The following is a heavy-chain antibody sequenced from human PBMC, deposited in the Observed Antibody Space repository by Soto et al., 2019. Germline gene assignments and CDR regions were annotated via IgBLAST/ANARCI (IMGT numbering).Heavy chain of an antibody. CDR3: ARVRVIRGVLPSTFGL. CDR2: IIPLYGTV. J-gene: IGHJ4*02. CDR1: GGTFNSYG. D-gene: IGHD3-10*01. Sequence: QAHLAQSGAEVKKPGSSVTVSCKASGGTFNSYGISWVRQAPGQGLDWMGVIIPLYGTVNYAQKFQGRVSITADKSTRTAYMDLNRLRSDDTAVYYCARVRVIRGVLPSTFGLWGKGTQVPVSS. V-gene: IGHV1-69*06.